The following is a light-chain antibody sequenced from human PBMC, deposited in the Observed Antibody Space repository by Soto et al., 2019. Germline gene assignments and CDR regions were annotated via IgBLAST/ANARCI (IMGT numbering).Light chain of an antibody. CDR1: LDISNY. CDR3: QQYDNLPPLVT. V-gene: IGKV1-33*01. CDR2: DAS. Sequence: DIQMTQSPSSLSASVGDRVTITCQASLDISNYLNWYQQKPGKAPKLLIYDASNLETGVPSRFSGSGSGTDFTFTISSLQPEDIATYYCQQYDNLPPLVTFGPGTKVDIK. J-gene: IGKJ3*01.